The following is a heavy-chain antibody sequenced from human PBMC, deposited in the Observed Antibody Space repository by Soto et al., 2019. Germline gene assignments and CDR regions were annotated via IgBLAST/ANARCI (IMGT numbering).Heavy chain of an antibody. CDR2: MNPNSGNT. D-gene: IGHD2-8*01. V-gene: IGHV1-8*01. CDR3: ALLGYCTNGVCYQPYYYGMDV. J-gene: IGHJ6*02. CDR1: GYTFTSYD. Sequence: SVKVSCKASGYTFTSYDINWVRQATGQGLEWMGWMNPNSGNTGYAQKFQGRVTMTRNTSISTAYMELSSLRSEDTAVYYCALLGYCTNGVCYQPYYYGMDVWGQGTTVTVSS.